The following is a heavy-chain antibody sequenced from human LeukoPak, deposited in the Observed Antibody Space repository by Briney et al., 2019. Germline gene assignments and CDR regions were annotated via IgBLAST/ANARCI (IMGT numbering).Heavy chain of an antibody. Sequence: GASVKVSCKASGYTFSDYYMHWVRQAPGQGLEWMGWINPNSGSTDYAQKFQVRVTMTRDTSISTAFMELSGLKSDDTAVYYCARGHDSGWLLRAFDMWGQGTMVTVSS. V-gene: IGHV1-2*02. CDR3: ARGHDSGWLLRAFDM. CDR2: INPNSGST. CDR1: GYTFSDYY. D-gene: IGHD6-19*01. J-gene: IGHJ3*02.